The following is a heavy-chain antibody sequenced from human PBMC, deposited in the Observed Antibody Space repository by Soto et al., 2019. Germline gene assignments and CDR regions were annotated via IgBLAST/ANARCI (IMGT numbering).Heavy chain of an antibody. CDR1: GYTFTSFG. Sequence: QVQLVQSGAEVKKPGASVKVSCKASGYTFTSFGISWVRQAPGQGLEWMGWISAYNGNTNYAQKLQGRVTMTTDTYMSRAYVELRGLRSGERAVDCGARGLSCGLGDWGQGTLVTVSS. D-gene: IGHD6-25*01. J-gene: IGHJ4*02. CDR2: ISAYNGNT. V-gene: IGHV1-18*01. CDR3: ARGLSCGLGD.